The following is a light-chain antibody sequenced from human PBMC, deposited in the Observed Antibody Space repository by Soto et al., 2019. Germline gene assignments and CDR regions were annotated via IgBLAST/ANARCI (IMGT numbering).Light chain of an antibody. CDR1: QSVNSY. CDR3: QQRSSPIT. J-gene: IGKJ5*01. CDR2: DAS. Sequence: EIVLTQSPATLSLSPGERATLSCRASQSVNSYVAWYQQKPGQAPRLLIYDASNRATGIPARFSGSGSGTDFTLTISGLEPEDFVVYYCQQRSSPITFGQGTRLEIK. V-gene: IGKV3-11*01.